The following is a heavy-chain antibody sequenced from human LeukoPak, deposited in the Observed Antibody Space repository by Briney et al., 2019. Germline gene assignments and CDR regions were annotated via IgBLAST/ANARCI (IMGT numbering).Heavy chain of an antibody. CDR2: ISSNGGST. Sequence: QPGGSLRLSCSASGFTFSGYAMHWVRQAPGKGLEYVSAISSNGGSTYYADSVKGRFTISRDNSKNTLYLQMSSLRAEDTAVYYCVKDSSSWYGFPHFDYWGQGTLVTVSS. CDR3: VKDSSSWYGFPHFDY. D-gene: IGHD6-13*01. V-gene: IGHV3-64D*06. J-gene: IGHJ4*02. CDR1: GFTFSGYA.